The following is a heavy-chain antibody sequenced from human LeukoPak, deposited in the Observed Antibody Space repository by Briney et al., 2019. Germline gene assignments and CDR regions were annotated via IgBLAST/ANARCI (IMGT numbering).Heavy chain of an antibody. Sequence: GGSLRLSCAASGFALSSHWMTWVRQVPGRGPEWVANVNRDGSETYYLDSVKGRFTISKDNAKNSLYLQVNSLRAEDTALYHCARNNGMDVWGQGTTVIVSS. CDR2: VNRDGSET. V-gene: IGHV3-7*03. J-gene: IGHJ6*02. CDR3: ARNNGMDV. CDR1: GFALSSHW.